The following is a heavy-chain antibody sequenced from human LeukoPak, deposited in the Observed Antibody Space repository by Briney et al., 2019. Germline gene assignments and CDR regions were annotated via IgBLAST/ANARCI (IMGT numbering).Heavy chain of an antibody. Sequence: PSETLSLTCTVSGGSISSSNYYWGWIRQPPGKGLEWFGSIYYGGSTYYNPSLKSRVTISVDTSKNQFSLRLTSVTAADTAVYYCARQSLRKPNPLVRGVLDYFDYWGQGTLVTVSS. J-gene: IGHJ4*02. CDR2: IYYGGST. V-gene: IGHV4-39*01. CDR1: GGSISSSNYY. CDR3: ARQSLRKPNPLVRGVLDYFDY. D-gene: IGHD3-10*01.